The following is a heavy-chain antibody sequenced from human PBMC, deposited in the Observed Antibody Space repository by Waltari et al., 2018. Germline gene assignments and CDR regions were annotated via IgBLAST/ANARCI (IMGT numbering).Heavy chain of an antibody. Sequence: QVQLVESGGGVVQPGRSLRLSCAASGFPFSSYAMHWVRQAPGKGLEWVAVISYDGSNKYYADSVKGRFTISRDNSKNTLYLQMNSLRAEDTAVYYCARGGDIVVVVAAPDYWGQGTLVTVSS. CDR2: ISYDGSNK. CDR3: ARGGDIVVVVAAPDY. J-gene: IGHJ4*02. V-gene: IGHV3-30*01. D-gene: IGHD2-15*01. CDR1: GFPFSSYA.